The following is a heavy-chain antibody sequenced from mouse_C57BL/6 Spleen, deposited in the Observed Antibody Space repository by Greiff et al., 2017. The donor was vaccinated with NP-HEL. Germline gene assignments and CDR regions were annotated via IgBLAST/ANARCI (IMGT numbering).Heavy chain of an antibody. CDR3: AKAYYSNYVRSMDY. J-gene: IGHJ4*01. CDR2: IWRGGST. D-gene: IGHD2-5*01. Sequence: VQVVESGPGLVQPSQSLSITCTVSGFSLTSYGVHWVRQSPGKGLEWLGVIWRGGSTDYNAAFMSRLSITKDNSKSQVFFKMNSLQADDTAIYYCAKAYYSNYVRSMDYWGQGTSVTVSS. CDR1: GFSLTSYG. V-gene: IGHV2-5*01.